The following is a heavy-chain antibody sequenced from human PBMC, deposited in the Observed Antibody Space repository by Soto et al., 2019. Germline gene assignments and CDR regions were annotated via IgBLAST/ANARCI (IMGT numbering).Heavy chain of an antibody. V-gene: IGHV6-1*01. CDR1: GGSVSSNTAS. CDR3: AKGDNLGPKTGYAFDP. J-gene: IGHJ5*02. CDR2: TYFRSKWYN. D-gene: IGHD5-12*01. Sequence: SLTCSISGGSVSSNTASWDCIRQSPSRGLEWLGRTYFRSKWYNDYAVSVKSRIIINPDTSNNQFSLQLNSVTPEDTAVYFCAKGDNLGPKTGYAFDPWGQGIMVTVSS.